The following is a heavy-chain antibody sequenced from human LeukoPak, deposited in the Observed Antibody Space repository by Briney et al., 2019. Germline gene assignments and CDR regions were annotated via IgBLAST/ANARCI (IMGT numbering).Heavy chain of an antibody. CDR3: AAYGSGTYELDY. CDR1: GYTFTNYA. D-gene: IGHD3-10*01. V-gene: IGHV1-3*01. Sequence: GASVKVSCKASGYTFTNYAMHWVRRAPGQSLEWMGWINAGNGNTKYSQKFQGRVTITRDASASTAYMELSSLTSEDTAVYYCAAYGSGTYELDYWGQGTLVAVSS. CDR2: INAGNGNT. J-gene: IGHJ4*02.